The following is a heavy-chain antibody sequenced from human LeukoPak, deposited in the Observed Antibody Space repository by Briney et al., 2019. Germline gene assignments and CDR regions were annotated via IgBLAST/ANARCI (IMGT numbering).Heavy chain of an antibody. CDR1: GYSISSGYY. V-gene: IGHV4-38-2*02. Sequence: TSETLSLTCTVSGYSISSGYYWGWIRQPPGKGLEWIGSIYHSGSTYYNPSLKSRITISVDTSKNQFSLRLSSVTAADTAVYYCARRRGYSSSCFDYWGQGTLVTVSS. J-gene: IGHJ4*02. CDR3: ARRRGYSSSCFDY. CDR2: IYHSGST. D-gene: IGHD6-13*01.